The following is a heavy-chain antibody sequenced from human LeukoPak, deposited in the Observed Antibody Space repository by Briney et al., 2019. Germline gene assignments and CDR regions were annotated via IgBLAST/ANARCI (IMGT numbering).Heavy chain of an antibody. CDR2: MNPNSGNT. D-gene: IGHD2-2*01. V-gene: IGHV1-8*01. Sequence: GASVKVSCKASGYTFTSYDINWVRQATGQGLEWMGWMNPNSGNTGYAQKFQGRVTMTRNTSISTAYMELSSLRSEDTAVYYCARCRKGYCSSTSCRRTYYMDVWGKGTTVTISS. CDR3: ARCRKGYCSSTSCRRTYYMDV. CDR1: GYTFTSYD. J-gene: IGHJ6*03.